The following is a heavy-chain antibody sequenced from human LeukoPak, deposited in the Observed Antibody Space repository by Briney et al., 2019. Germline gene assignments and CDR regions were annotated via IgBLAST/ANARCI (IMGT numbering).Heavy chain of an antibody. CDR1: GFTFSSYS. J-gene: IGHJ4*02. V-gene: IGHV3-21*01. Sequence: GGSLRLSCAASGFTFSSYSMNWVRQAPRKGLERVSSISSSSSYIYYADSVKGRFTISRDNAKNSLYLQMNSLRAEDTAVYYCARDLYGDYAVVGYWGQGTLVTVSS. CDR2: ISSSSSYI. CDR3: ARDLYGDYAVVGY. D-gene: IGHD4-17*01.